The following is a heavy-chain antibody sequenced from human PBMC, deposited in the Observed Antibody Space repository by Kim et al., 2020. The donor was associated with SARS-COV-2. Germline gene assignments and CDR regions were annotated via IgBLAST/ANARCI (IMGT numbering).Heavy chain of an antibody. CDR2: ISAYNGNT. Sequence: ASVKVSCKASGYTFTSYGISWVRQAPGQGLEWMGWISAYNGNTNYAHKLQGRVTMTTDTSTSTAYMELRSLRSDDTAVYYCARTAIMITFGGKPRYYFDYWGQGTLVTVSS. CDR1: GYTFTSYG. D-gene: IGHD3-16*01. J-gene: IGHJ4*02. CDR3: ARTAIMITFGGKPRYYFDY. V-gene: IGHV1-18*01.